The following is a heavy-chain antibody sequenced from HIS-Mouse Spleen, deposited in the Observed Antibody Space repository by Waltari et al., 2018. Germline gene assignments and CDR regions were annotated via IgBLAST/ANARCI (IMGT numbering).Heavy chain of an antibody. CDR1: GYTFTGYY. D-gene: IGHD7-27*01. CDR2: INPTSGGR. J-gene: IGHJ3*02. V-gene: IGHV1-2*02. CDR3: ARVGLGIAFDI. Sequence: QVQLVQSGAEVKKPGASVKVSCKASGYTFTGYYMHWVRQAPGQGLEWMGWINPTSGGRNYAQKFQGRVTMTRDTSISTAYMELSRLRSDDTAVYYCARVGLGIAFDIWGQGTMVTVSS.